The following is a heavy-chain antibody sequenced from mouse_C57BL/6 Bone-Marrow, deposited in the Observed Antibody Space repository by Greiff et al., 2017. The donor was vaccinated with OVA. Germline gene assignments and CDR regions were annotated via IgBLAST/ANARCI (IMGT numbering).Heavy chain of an antibody. CDR3: TSYGNFDY. CDR1: GFNIKDDY. V-gene: IGHV14-4*01. Sequence: EVKLVESGAELVRPGASVTLSCTASGFNIKDDYMHRVKQRPEQGLEWIGWIDPENGDTEYASKFQGKATITADTTSNTAYLQLSSLTSEDTAVYYCTSYGNFDYWGQGTTLTVSS. D-gene: IGHD2-1*01. CDR2: IDPENGDT. J-gene: IGHJ2*01.